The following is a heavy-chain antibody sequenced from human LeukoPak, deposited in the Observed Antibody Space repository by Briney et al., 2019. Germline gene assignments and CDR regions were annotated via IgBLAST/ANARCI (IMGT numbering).Heavy chain of an antibody. J-gene: IGHJ4*02. D-gene: IGHD6-13*01. CDR2: INEDGSEK. Sequence: PGGSLRLSCAASGFTFSSYSMNWVRQAPGKGLEWVANINEDGSEKNYVDSVKGRFTISRDNAKNSLFLQMNSLRAADTAMYYCARSSSWFIYWGQGTLVTVSS. CDR3: ARSSSWFIY. V-gene: IGHV3-7*01. CDR1: GFTFSSYS.